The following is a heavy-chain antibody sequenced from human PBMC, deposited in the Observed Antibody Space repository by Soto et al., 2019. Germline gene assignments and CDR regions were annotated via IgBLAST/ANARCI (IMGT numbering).Heavy chain of an antibody. Sequence: GASVKVSCKASGGTFGSYAISWVRQAPGQGLEWMGGIIPIPGTANYAQKFQGRVTIAADESTSTAYMELSSLRSEDTAVYYCARAGPHGTWPNYGLDVWGQGTTVTVSS. CDR2: IIPIPGTA. CDR3: ARAGPHGTWPNYGLDV. J-gene: IGHJ6*02. V-gene: IGHV1-69*13. CDR1: GGTFGSYA. D-gene: IGHD2-8*02.